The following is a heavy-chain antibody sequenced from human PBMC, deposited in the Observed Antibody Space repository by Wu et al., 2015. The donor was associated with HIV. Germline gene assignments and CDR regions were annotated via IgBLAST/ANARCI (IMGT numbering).Heavy chain of an antibody. CDR2: ISTYNGNT. Sequence: QVQLEQSGPEVKKPGSSVKVSCKASGYRFINYGINWVRQAPGQGLECLGWISTYNGNTNYAQNLQDRVTMTTDTSTSTAYMELRSLKSDDTAVYYCVRDQQWPPEYYHYYGMDVWGQGTTITVSS. J-gene: IGHJ6*02. CDR3: VRDQQWPPEYYHYYGMDV. V-gene: IGHV1-18*01. CDR1: GYRFINYG. D-gene: IGHD6-19*01.